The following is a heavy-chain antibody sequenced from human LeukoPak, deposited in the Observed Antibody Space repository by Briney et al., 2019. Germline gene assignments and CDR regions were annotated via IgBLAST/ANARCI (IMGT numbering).Heavy chain of an antibody. CDR1: GFTFSSYW. J-gene: IGHJ5*02. D-gene: IGHD2-15*01. Sequence: GGSLRLSCAASGFTFSSYWMSWVRQAPGKGLDWVANINHDGSKKYHVDSVKGRFTISRDNAENSLYLQMNSLRVEDTAVYYCARSIAAKTNRFDPWGQGTLVTVSS. V-gene: IGHV3-7*05. CDR3: ARSIAAKTNRFDP. CDR2: INHDGSKK.